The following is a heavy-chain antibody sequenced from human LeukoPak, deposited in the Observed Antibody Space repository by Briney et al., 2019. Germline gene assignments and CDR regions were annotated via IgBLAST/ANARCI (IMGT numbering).Heavy chain of an antibody. CDR3: ARARYFDWSLGTAANTNWFDP. CDR2: ISAYNGNT. Sequence: GASVKVSCKASGYTFTSYGISWVRQAPGQGLEWMGWISAYNGNTNYAQKLQGRVTMTTDTSTSTAYMELSRLRSDDTAVYYCARARYFDWSLGTAANTNWFDPWGQGTLVTVSS. D-gene: IGHD3-9*01. J-gene: IGHJ5*02. CDR1: GYTFTSYG. V-gene: IGHV1-18*01.